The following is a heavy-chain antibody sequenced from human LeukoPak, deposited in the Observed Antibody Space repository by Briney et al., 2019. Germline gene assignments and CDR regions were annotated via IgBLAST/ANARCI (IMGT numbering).Heavy chain of an antibody. CDR3: ARELPYYYDSSGYGYFGL. V-gene: IGHV4-4*02. Sequence: SGTLSLTCAVSGGSISSSNWWSWVRQPPGKGLEWIGEICHSGSTNYNPSLKSRVTISIDKSQNQFSLKLSSVTAADTAVYYCARELPYYYDSSGYGYFGLWGRGTLVTVSS. D-gene: IGHD3-22*01. J-gene: IGHJ2*01. CDR1: GGSISSSNW. CDR2: ICHSGST.